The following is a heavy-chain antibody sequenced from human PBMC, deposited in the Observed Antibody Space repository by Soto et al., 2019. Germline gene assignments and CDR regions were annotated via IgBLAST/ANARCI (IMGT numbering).Heavy chain of an antibody. Sequence: ASVKVSCKVSGYTLTELSMHWVRQAPGQGLEWMGIINPSGGSTSYAQKFQGRVTMTRDTSTSTVYMELSSLRSEDTAVYYCARGDIVLMVYVGAFDIWGQGTMVTVSS. CDR2: INPSGGST. CDR3: ARGDIVLMVYVGAFDI. D-gene: IGHD2-8*01. V-gene: IGHV1-46*03. J-gene: IGHJ3*02. CDR1: GYTLTELS.